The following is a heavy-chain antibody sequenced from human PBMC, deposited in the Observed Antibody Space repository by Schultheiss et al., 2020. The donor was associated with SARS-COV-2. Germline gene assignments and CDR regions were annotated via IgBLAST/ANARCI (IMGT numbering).Heavy chain of an antibody. CDR2: ISYSGST. J-gene: IGHJ6*02. Sequence: SETLSLTCAVSGGSISSGDSSWSWIRQPPGKGLEWIGYISYSGSTNYNPSLKSRVTISVDTSKSQFSLKLRSVTAADTAVYYCARHGGSNYVVAYYYGMDVWGQGTTVTVSS. CDR1: GGSISSGDSS. CDR3: ARHGGSNYVVAYYYGMDV. D-gene: IGHD3-16*01. V-gene: IGHV4-30-2*03.